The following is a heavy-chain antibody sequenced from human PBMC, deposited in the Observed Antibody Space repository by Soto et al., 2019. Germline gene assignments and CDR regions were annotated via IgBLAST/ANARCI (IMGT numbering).Heavy chain of an antibody. CDR3: SRVSGDSSDWGNDHTHA. Sequence: PGGYMGLSCAASGLTLEGYALHWVRQAPGKSLEWVALISWDGGSAFYLDSVRGRFTISRDRSSLFLQMHSLRPEDTAVYFCSRVSGDSSDWGNDHTHAGGQ. CDR2: ISWDGGSA. V-gene: IGHV3-43D*04. D-gene: IGHD6-19*01. CDR1: GLTLEGYA. J-gene: IGHJ1*01.